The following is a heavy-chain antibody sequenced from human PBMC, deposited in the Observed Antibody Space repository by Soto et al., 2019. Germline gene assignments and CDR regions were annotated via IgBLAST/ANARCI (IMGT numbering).Heavy chain of an antibody. Sequence: GGSLRLSCAASGFTFSSYGMHWVRQAPGKGLEWVAVISYDGSNKYYADSVKGRFTISRDNPKNTLYLQMNSLRAEDTAVYYCAKDSAAGYSYGWYYYYGMGLWGQGTTVTVSS. D-gene: IGHD5-18*01. CDR3: AKDSAAGYSYGWYYYYGMGL. V-gene: IGHV3-30*18. CDR1: GFTFSSYG. CDR2: ISYDGSNK. J-gene: IGHJ6*02.